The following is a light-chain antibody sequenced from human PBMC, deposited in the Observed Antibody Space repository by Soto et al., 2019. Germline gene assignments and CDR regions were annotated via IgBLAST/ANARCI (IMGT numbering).Light chain of an antibody. Sequence: DIQITQSPSLVSASVGDRVTITYRASQGVTSGLAWYQQKPGKAPNLLIYGASNLQSGVPSRFSGSGSGTDFTLTISSLQPEDFATYYCQQADSFPLTFGGGTKVDIK. CDR1: QGVTSG. CDR2: GAS. V-gene: IGKV1-12*01. J-gene: IGKJ4*01. CDR3: QQADSFPLT.